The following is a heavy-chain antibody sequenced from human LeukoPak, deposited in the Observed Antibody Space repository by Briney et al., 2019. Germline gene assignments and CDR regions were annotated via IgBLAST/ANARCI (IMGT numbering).Heavy chain of an antibody. D-gene: IGHD3-10*01. CDR3: ARSLSYGSGRGFDY. J-gene: IGHJ4*02. V-gene: IGHV4-39*07. Sequence: SETLSLTCTVSGGSISSSSYYWGWIRQPPGKGLEWIGSIYYSGSTYYNPSLKSRVTISVDTSKNQFSLKLSSVTAADTAVYYCARSLSYGSGRGFDYWGQGTLVTVSS. CDR1: GGSISSSSYY. CDR2: IYYSGST.